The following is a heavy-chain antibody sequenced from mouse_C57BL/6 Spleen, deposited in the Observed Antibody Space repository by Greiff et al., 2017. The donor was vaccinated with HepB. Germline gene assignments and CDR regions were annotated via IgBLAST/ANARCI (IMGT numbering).Heavy chain of an antibody. Sequence: VQLQQPGAELVKPGASVKMSCKASGYTFTSYWITWVKQRPGQGLEWIGDIYPGSGSTNYNEKFKSKATLTVDPSSSTAYMQLSSLTSEDSAVYYCARIIYYDYDDAMDYWGQGTSVTVSS. CDR2: IYPGSGST. J-gene: IGHJ4*01. CDR1: GYTFTSYW. V-gene: IGHV1-55*01. CDR3: ARIIYYDYDDAMDY. D-gene: IGHD2-4*01.